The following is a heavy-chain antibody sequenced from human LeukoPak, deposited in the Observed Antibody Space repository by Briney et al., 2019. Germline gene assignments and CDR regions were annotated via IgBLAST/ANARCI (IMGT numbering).Heavy chain of an antibody. D-gene: IGHD1-1*01. V-gene: IGHV4-4*02. J-gene: IGHJ4*02. Sequence: SGTLSLTCAVPGGSISSSNWWSWVRQPPGKGLEWIGEIYHSGNINYNPSLKSRVTMSVDKSKNQFSLKLSSVTAADTAVYYCVRQLGYYFDYWGQGTLVTVSS. CDR3: VRQLGYYFDY. CDR1: GGSISSSNW. CDR2: IYHSGNI.